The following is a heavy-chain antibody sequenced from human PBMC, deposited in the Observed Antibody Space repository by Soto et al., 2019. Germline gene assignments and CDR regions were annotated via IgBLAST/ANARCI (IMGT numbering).Heavy chain of an antibody. CDR2: IIPKYRTT. V-gene: IGHV1-69*01. J-gene: IGHJ5*02. D-gene: IGHD2-15*01. CDR3: ARDPRQHCIGSCYRSVDP. CDR1: GGSISNYA. Sequence: QVQLVQSGAEVKKPGSSVKLSCEASGGSISNYAITWVRQAPGQGLEWMGGIIPKYRTTNFAQRFQGRLTMTADESTNTVYMELGSLRSEDTAIYYCARDPRQHCIGSCYRSVDPWGQGTLVTVSS.